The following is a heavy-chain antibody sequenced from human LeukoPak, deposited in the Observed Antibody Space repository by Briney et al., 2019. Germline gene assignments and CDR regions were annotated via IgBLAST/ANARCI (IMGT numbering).Heavy chain of an antibody. J-gene: IGHJ4*02. CDR3: ARELMGRLDY. V-gene: IGHV3-33*01. Sequence: GKSLRLACAASGFGFSGYGMHWVRQAPGKGLAWVAVIWYDGSEEYYADSVKGRFTISRDNSKNTLYLQMNSLRAEDTAVYYRARELMGRLDYWGQGALVTVSS. CDR1: GFGFSGYG. CDR2: IWYDGSEE. D-gene: IGHD1-1*01.